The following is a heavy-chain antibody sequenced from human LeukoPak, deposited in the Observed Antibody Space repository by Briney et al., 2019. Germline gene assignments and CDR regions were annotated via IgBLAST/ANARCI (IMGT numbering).Heavy chain of an antibody. Sequence: GASVKVSCKASGYTFTGYYMHWVRQAPGQGLEWMGWINPNSGGTNYAQKFQGRVTMTRDTSISTAYMELSRLRSDDTAVYYCAREVTRGSRSGYYLPGYWGQGTLVTVSS. D-gene: IGHD3-22*01. J-gene: IGHJ4*02. V-gene: IGHV1-2*02. CDR1: GYTFTGYY. CDR2: INPNSGGT. CDR3: AREVTRGSRSGYYLPGY.